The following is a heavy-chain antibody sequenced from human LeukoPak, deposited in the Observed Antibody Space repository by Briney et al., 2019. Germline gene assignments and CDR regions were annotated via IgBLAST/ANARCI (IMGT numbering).Heavy chain of an antibody. CDR2: INPNSGGT. Sequence: ASVKVSCKASGYTFTGYYMHWVRQAPGQGLEWMGWINPNSGGTSYAQKFQGRVTMTRDTSISTAYMELSRLRSDDTAVYYCARSGSTAGYYDFWRPFDPWGQGTLVTVSS. D-gene: IGHD3-3*01. J-gene: IGHJ5*02. CDR3: ARSGSTAGYYDFWRPFDP. V-gene: IGHV1-2*02. CDR1: GYTFTGYY.